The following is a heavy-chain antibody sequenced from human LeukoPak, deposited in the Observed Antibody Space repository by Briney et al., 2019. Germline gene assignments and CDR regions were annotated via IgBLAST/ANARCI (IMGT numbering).Heavy chain of an antibody. J-gene: IGHJ4*02. CDR2: ISSSSYI. D-gene: IGHD6-6*01. CDR3: ASCEAIAARSADY. CDR1: GFTFSSYS. Sequence: PGGSLRLSCAASGFTFSSYSMNWVRQAPGKGLEWVSSISSSSYIYYADSVKGRFTISRDNAKNSLYLQMNSLRAEDTAVYYCASCEAIAARSADYWGQGTLVTVSS. V-gene: IGHV3-21*01.